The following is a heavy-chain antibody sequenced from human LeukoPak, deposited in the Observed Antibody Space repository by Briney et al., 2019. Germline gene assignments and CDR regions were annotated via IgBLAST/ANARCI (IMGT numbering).Heavy chain of an antibody. D-gene: IGHD6-19*01. CDR3: ARLSNSSGWFSLDY. Sequence: PGGTLRLSCAASGFTFSSYSMNSVRQAPRKGLERVSSISSSSSYISYATSVKGRFTISRDNAKNSMYLQMNSLRAEDTAVYYCARLSNSSGWFSLDYWGQGTLVTVSS. V-gene: IGHV3-21*01. J-gene: IGHJ4*02. CDR2: ISSSSSYI. CDR1: GFTFSSYS.